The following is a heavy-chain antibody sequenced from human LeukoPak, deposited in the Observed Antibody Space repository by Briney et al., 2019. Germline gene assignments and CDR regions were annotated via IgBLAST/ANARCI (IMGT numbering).Heavy chain of an antibody. CDR3: ARILGYCTNGVCYNFALDI. J-gene: IGHJ3*02. Sequence: PSETLSLTCTVSGGSISSGGYYWSWIRQHPGKGLEWIGYIYYSGSTYYNPSLKSRVTISVDTSKNQFSLKLSSVTAADTAVYYCARILGYCTNGVCYNFALDIWGQGTMVTVSS. V-gene: IGHV4-31*03. CDR2: IYYSGST. D-gene: IGHD2-8*01. CDR1: GGSISSGGYY.